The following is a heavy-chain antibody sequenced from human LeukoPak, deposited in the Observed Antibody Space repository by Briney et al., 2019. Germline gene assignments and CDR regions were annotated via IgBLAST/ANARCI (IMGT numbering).Heavy chain of an antibody. Sequence: GGSLRLPCAASGFTFSSYAMSWVRQAPGKGLEWVSAISGSGGSTYYADSVKGRFTISRDNSKNTLYLQMNSLRAEDTAVYYCAKVGYDYDFWSGYYFRGPLYYFDYWGQGTLVTVSS. D-gene: IGHD3-3*01. CDR3: AKVGYDYDFWSGYYFRGPLYYFDY. CDR2: ISGSGGST. CDR1: GFTFSSYA. V-gene: IGHV3-23*01. J-gene: IGHJ4*02.